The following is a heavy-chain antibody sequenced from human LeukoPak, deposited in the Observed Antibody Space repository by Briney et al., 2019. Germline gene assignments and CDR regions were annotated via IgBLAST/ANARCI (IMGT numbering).Heavy chain of an antibody. V-gene: IGHV3-30-3*01. CDR1: GFTFSSYA. CDR2: ISYDGSNK. Sequence: GGSLRLSCAASGFTFSSYAMHWVRQAPGKGLEWVAVISYDGSNKYYADSVKGRFTISRDNSKNTLYLQMNSLRAEDTAVYYCAREISGWYYYFDYWGQGTLVTVSS. CDR3: AREISGWYYYFDY. J-gene: IGHJ4*02. D-gene: IGHD6-19*01.